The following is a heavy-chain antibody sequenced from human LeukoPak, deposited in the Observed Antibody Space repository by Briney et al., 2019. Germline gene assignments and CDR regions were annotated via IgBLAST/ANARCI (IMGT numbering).Heavy chain of an antibody. V-gene: IGHV1-2*02. CDR1: GYTFTGYY. CDR2: INPNSGGT. J-gene: IGHJ2*01. Sequence: ASVKVSCKASGYTFTGYYMHWVRQAPGQGLEWMGWINPNSGGTNYAQKFQGRVTMTRDTSISTAYMELSRLRSDDTAVYYCARVGADRFLEWLRYWYFDLWGRGTLVTVSS. CDR3: ARVGADRFLEWLRYWYFDL. D-gene: IGHD3-3*01.